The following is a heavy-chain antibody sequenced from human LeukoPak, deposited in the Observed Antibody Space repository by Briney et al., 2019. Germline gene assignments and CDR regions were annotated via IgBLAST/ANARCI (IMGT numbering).Heavy chain of an antibody. Sequence: PGGSLRLSCAGSGFTFSTYAMHWVRQAPGKGLEWVAGLSYDGSDKHFADSVKGRVTISRDNSKNTLYLQMNSLRPEDTAVYFCARYVSSHLLLFDYWGQGTLVTVSS. V-gene: IGHV3-30-3*01. CDR2: LSYDGSDK. CDR3: ARYVSSHLLLFDY. CDR1: GFTFSTYA. J-gene: IGHJ4*02. D-gene: IGHD2-15*01.